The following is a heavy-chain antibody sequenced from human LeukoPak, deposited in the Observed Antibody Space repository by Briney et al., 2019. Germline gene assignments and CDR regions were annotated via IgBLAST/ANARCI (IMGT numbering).Heavy chain of an antibody. D-gene: IGHD1-26*01. CDR1: GFMFNXXX. CDR3: ARWGLGPSFDY. V-gene: IGHV3-21*01. J-gene: IGHJ4*02. CDR2: ISGGSDYI. Sequence: XASGFMFNXXXXTWVRXAPGXXXEXVSYISGGSDYIFYTDSVKGRFTISRDNAKKSLYLQLNSLRVEDTAVYYCARWGLGPSFDYWGQGTRVTVSS.